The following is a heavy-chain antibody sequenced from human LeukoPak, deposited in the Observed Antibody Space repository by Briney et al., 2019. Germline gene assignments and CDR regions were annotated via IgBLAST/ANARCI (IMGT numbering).Heavy chain of an antibody. J-gene: IGHJ3*02. V-gene: IGHV1-18*01. D-gene: IGHD6-13*01. CDR3: ARDRGQQLVRVDAFDI. CDR2: ISAYNGIT. CDR1: GYTFTSYG. Sequence: ASVKVSCKASGYTFTSYGISWVRQAPGQGLEWMGWISAYNGITNYAQKLQGRVTMTTDTSTSTAYMELRSLRSDDTAVYYCARDRGQQLVRVDAFDIWGQGTMVTVSS.